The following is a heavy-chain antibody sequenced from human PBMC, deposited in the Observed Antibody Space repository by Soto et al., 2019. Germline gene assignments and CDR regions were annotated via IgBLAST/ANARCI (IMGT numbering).Heavy chain of an antibody. CDR1: SGSIGTYF. D-gene: IGHD1-26*01. CDR2: IYYSGTT. V-gene: IGHV4-59*01. J-gene: IGHJ3*02. CDR3: ARGRGGTYDAFDI. Sequence: SETLSLTCTASSGSIGTYFWSWIRQPPGKGLEWIGYIYYSGTTNYNPSLKSRVNIFLDTSKNQFSLRLSSVTAADTAVYYCARGRGGTYDAFDIWGQGTLVTVS.